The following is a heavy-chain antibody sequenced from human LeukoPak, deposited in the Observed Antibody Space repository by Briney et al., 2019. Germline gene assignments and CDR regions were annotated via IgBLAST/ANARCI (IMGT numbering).Heavy chain of an antibody. D-gene: IGHD6-13*01. V-gene: IGHV3-7*03. CDR1: GFTFSSYW. CDR2: IKKDGSEK. CDR3: ARENIAAAGGDY. J-gene: IGHJ4*02. Sequence: GGSLRLSCAASGFTFSSYWMSWVRQALGKGLEWVANIKKDGSEKYYVVSVKGRFTISRDNDKNSLYLQMNSLRAEDTAVYYCARENIAAAGGDYWGQGTLVTVSS.